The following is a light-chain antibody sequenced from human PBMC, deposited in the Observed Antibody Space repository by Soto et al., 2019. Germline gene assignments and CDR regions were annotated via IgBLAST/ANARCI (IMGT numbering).Light chain of an antibody. J-gene: IGLJ1*01. Sequence: QSVLTQPASLSGSPGQPITISCTGTSGDVGTYNLVSWYQQHPGKAPKLLIYEGTKRPSGVSDRFSGFRSGNTASLTITGLRAEDEADYYCFSYEISSTYVFGTGTKVTVL. CDR1: SGDVGTYNL. V-gene: IGLV2-23*01. CDR3: FSYEISSTYV. CDR2: EGT.